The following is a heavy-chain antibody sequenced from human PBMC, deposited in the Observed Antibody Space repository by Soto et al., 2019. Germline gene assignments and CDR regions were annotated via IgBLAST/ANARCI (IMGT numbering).Heavy chain of an antibody. V-gene: IGHV4-34*01. Sequence: SETLSLTCAVYGGSFSDNYWSWIRQPPGKGLEWTGEINHSGSTNYNPSLKSRVTISVDTSKDQFSLKLSSVTAADTAVYYCARLNDSSGYSFDYWGQGTLVTVSS. CDR1: GGSFSDNY. CDR3: ARLNDSSGYSFDY. J-gene: IGHJ4*02. D-gene: IGHD3-22*01. CDR2: INHSGST.